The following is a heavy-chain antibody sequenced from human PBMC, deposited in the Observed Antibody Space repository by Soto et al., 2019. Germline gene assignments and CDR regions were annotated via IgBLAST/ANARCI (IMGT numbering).Heavy chain of an antibody. V-gene: IGHV3-23*01. CDR1: GFTFSNYA. CDR2: ISGSGGST. CDR3: AKDKYNGSPGKPDY. D-gene: IGHD1-26*01. Sequence: EVQLLESGGGLVQPGGSLRLSCAASGFTFSNYAMSWVRQAPGKGLEWVSTISGSGGSTYYADSVKGRFTISRDNSKNTLFLQMNSLRDEDTALYYCAKDKYNGSPGKPDYWGQGTLVTVSS. J-gene: IGHJ4*02.